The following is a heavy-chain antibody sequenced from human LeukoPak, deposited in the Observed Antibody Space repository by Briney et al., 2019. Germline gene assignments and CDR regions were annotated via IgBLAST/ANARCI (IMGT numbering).Heavy chain of an antibody. CDR3: ARDKVDGDSYFDS. D-gene: IGHD4-17*01. CDR2: IKQDGSEK. CDR1: GFTVSSNY. V-gene: IGHV3-7*01. J-gene: IGHJ4*02. Sequence: GGSLRLSCAASGFTVSSNYMSWVRQAPGKGLEWVANIKQDGSEKYYVDSVKGRFTISRDNAHNSLYLQMNSLRAEDTAVYFCARDKVDGDSYFDSWGQGTLVTVSS.